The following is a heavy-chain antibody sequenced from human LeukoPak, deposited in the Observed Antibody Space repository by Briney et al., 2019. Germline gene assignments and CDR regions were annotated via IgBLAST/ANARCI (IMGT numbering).Heavy chain of an antibody. CDR3: TNDFGGNSGSGY. Sequence: PGRSLRLSCTASGFTFGDYAMSWFRQAPGKGLEWVGFIRREAYGGTTEYAASVEGRFTISGDDSKSIAYLQMNSLKTEDTAIYYCTNDFGGNSGSGYWGQGTLVTVSS. J-gene: IGHJ4*02. V-gene: IGHV3-49*03. CDR1: GFTFGDYA. D-gene: IGHD4-23*01. CDR2: IRREAYGGTT.